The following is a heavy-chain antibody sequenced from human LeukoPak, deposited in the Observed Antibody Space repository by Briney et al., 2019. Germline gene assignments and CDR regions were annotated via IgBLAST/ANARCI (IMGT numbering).Heavy chain of an antibody. CDR3: ARNHYYDSSGYLP. CDR1: GGSFSGYY. D-gene: IGHD3-22*01. J-gene: IGHJ5*02. CDR2: INHSGST. V-gene: IGHV4-34*01. Sequence: PSETLSLTCAVYGGSFSGYYWSWIRQPPGKGLERIGEINHSGSTNYNPSLKSRVTISVDTSKNQFSLKLSSVTAADTAVYYCARNHYYDSSGYLPWGQGTLVTVSS.